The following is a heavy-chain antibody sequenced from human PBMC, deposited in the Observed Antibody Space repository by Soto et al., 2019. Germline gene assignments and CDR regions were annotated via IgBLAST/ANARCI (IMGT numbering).Heavy chain of an antibody. V-gene: IGHV3-33*01. J-gene: IGHJ5*02. CDR1: GFIFRNYG. D-gene: IGHD2-21*01. CDR2: RWADGSDT. Sequence: SGGYLRLSCAASGFIFRNYGMHWVRQAPGKGLEWVAVRWADGSDTYYADSVKGRFTISRDNSQNTVFLQMNSLRVEDTAVYHCARGTLYHIRDRYNWFDPCGQGTLDIVSS. CDR3: ARGTLYHIRDRYNWFDP.